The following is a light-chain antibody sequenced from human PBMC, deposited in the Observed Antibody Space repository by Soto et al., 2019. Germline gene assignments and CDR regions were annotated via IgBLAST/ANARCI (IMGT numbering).Light chain of an antibody. Sequence: QSVLTQPASVSGSPGQSITISCTGTSSDVGGYNYVSWYQQHPGKAPKLMIYDVSNRPSGVSNRFSGSKSGNTASLTISGPQAEDEADYYCSSYTSSSTRKAVFGGGTKVTVL. J-gene: IGLJ2*01. CDR1: SSDVGGYNY. CDR2: DVS. CDR3: SSYTSSSTRKAV. V-gene: IGLV2-14*01.